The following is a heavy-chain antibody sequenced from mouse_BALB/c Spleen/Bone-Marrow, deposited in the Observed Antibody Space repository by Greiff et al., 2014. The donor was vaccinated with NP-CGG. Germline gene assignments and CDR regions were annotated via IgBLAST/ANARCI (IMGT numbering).Heavy chain of an antibody. CDR2: IDPANGNT. CDR3: ARSTGGSDGFAY. CDR1: GFNIKDTY. V-gene: IGHV14-3*02. D-gene: IGHD1-1*01. J-gene: IGHJ3*01. Sequence: VQLQQSGAELVKPGASVKLSCTASGFNIKDTYMHWVKQRPEQGLEWIGRIDPANGNTKYDPKFQGKATITADTSSNPAYLQLSSLTSEDTAVYYCARSTGGSDGFAYWGQGTPVTVSA.